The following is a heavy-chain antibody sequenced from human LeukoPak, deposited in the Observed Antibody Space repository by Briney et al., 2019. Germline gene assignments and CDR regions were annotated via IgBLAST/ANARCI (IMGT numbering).Heavy chain of an antibody. CDR3: AKAAWYSSGWPMDAFDI. J-gene: IGHJ3*02. V-gene: IGHV3-66*02. CDR2: IYSDNT. CDR1: GFTVSTNS. Sequence: PGGSLRLSCTVSGFTVSTNSMSWVRQAPGKGLEWVSFIYSDNTHYSDSVKGRFTISRDNSKNTLYLQMNSLRAEDTAVYYCAKAAWYSSGWPMDAFDIWGQGTMVTVSS. D-gene: IGHD6-19*01.